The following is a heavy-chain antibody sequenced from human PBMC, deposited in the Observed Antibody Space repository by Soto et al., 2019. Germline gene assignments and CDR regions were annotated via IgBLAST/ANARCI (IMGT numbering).Heavy chain of an antibody. Sequence: PGGSLRLSCTASGFTFGDHAMSWVRQAPGKGLEWVGFIRSKTYGGTTEYAASVKGRFTISRDDSKSIAYLQTNGLKAEDTAVYYCTRDHMSAFDNWGQGTLVTVYS. CDR3: TRDHMSAFDN. D-gene: IGHD2-21*01. J-gene: IGHJ4*02. V-gene: IGHV3-49*04. CDR1: GFTFGDHA. CDR2: IRSKTYGGTT.